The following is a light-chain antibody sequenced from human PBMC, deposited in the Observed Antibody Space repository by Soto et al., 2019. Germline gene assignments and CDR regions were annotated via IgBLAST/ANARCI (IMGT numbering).Light chain of an antibody. CDR1: SSDVGGYNY. V-gene: IGLV2-8*01. CDR2: EVS. CDR3: SSYAGSNNFKV. Sequence: QSALTQPPSASGSPGQSVTISCTGTSSDVGGYNYVSWYQQHPGKAPKLMIYEVSKRPSGVTDRFSGSKSGNTASLTVSGLQAEDEADYYCSSYAGSNNFKVFGGGTKLTVL. J-gene: IGLJ2*01.